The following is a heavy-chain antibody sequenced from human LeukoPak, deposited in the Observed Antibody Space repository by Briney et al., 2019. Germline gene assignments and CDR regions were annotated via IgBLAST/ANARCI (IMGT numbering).Heavy chain of an antibody. V-gene: IGHV4-38-2*02. CDR2: FYHGGST. J-gene: IGHJ4*02. D-gene: IGHD2-2*01. CDR1: GYSISTGYY. Sequence: PSETLSLTCTVSGYSISTGYYWDWIRQPPGKGLEWIGTFYHGGSTYYNPSLKSRVTISVDTSKNQFSLKLSSVTAADTAVYYCARGIVVVPAAMYYFDYWGQGTLVTVSS. CDR3: ARGIVVVPAAMYYFDY.